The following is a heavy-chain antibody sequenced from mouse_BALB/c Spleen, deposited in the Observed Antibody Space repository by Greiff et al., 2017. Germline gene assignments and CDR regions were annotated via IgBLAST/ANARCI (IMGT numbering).Heavy chain of an antibody. CDR3: AKGKVYYDYDVGAMDY. CDR2: IWGGGST. CDR1: GFSLTDYG. J-gene: IGHJ4*01. V-gene: IGHV2-6-5*01. Sequence: VKLQESGPGLVAPSQSLSITCTVSGFSLTDYGVSWIRQPPGKGLEWLGVIWGGGSTYYNSALKSRLSISKDNSKSQVFLKMNSLQTDDTAMYYCAKGKVYYDYDVGAMDYWGQGTSVTVSS. D-gene: IGHD2-4*01.